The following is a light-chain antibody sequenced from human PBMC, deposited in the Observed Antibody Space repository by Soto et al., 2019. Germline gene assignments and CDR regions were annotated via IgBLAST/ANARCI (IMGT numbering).Light chain of an antibody. V-gene: IGKV1-5*03. Sequence: DIQMTQSPSTLSASVGDRVTITCRASQSINNYLAWYQQVSGKAPRLLMYRASDSESGVPSRFSGSGSGTEFTLIISRLQPDDFATYYCQQYHSYPYTFGQGTKVDIK. CDR1: QSINNY. CDR2: RAS. CDR3: QQYHSYPYT. J-gene: IGKJ2*01.